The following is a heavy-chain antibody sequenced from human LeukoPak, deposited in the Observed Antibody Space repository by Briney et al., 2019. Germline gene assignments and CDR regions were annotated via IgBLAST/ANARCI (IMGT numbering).Heavy chain of an antibody. CDR1: GGSISSYY. Sequence: PSETLSLTCTVSGGSISSYYWSWIRQPPGKGLEWIGYIYYSGSTNYNPSLKSRVTISVDTSKNQFSLKLSSATAADTAVYYCARGHDYGGIGQYYFDYWGQGTLVTVSS. J-gene: IGHJ4*02. CDR3: ARGHDYGGIGQYYFDY. CDR2: IYYSGST. V-gene: IGHV4-59*01. D-gene: IGHD4-23*01.